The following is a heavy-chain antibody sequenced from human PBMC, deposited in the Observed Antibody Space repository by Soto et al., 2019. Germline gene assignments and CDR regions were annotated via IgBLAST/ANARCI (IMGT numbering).Heavy chain of an antibody. Sequence: SETLSLTCAVYGGSVSGYYWSWIRQPPGKGLEWIGEINHSGSTNYNPSPKSRVTISVDTSKNQFSLKLSSVTAADTAVYYCARTYYDILTGYYNYFDYWGQGTLVTVS. CDR2: INHSGST. J-gene: IGHJ4*02. V-gene: IGHV4-34*01. CDR1: GGSVSGYY. CDR3: ARTYYDILTGYYNYFDY. D-gene: IGHD3-9*01.